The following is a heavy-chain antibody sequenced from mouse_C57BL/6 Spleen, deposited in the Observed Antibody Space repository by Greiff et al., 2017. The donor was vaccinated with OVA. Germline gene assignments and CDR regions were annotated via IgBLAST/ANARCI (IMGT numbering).Heavy chain of an antibody. D-gene: IGHD1-1*01. J-gene: IGHJ2*01. V-gene: IGHV1-74*01. CDR1: GYTFTSYW. CDR2: IHPSDSDT. Sequence: QVQLQQPGAELVKPGASVKVSCKASGYTFTSYWMHWVKQRPGQGLEWIGRIHPSDSDTNYNQKFKGKATLTVDKTSSTDYMHRSSLTSEDSAVYYLAIFYVYYFDYWGQGTTLTVSS. CDR3: AIFYVYYFDY.